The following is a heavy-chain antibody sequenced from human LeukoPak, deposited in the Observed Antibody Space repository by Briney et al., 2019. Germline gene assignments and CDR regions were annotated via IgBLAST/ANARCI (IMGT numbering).Heavy chain of an antibody. Sequence: SETLSLTCTVSGGSISSSSYYWGWIRQPPGKGLEWIGSIYYSGSTYYNPSLKSRVTISVDTSKNQFSLKLSSVTAADTAVYYCARHKIRDYYFDYWGQGTLVTVSS. V-gene: IGHV4-39*01. CDR3: ARHKIRDYYFDY. CDR2: IYYSGST. J-gene: IGHJ4*02. D-gene: IGHD3/OR15-3a*01. CDR1: GGSISSSSYY.